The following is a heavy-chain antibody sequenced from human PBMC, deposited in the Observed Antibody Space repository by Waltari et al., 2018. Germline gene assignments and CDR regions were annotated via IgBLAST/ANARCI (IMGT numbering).Heavy chain of an antibody. Sequence: QVHLQQWGAGLLRPSETLSLICAVYGGSLRGYYWGWIRQPPGKGLEWSGEINHSPNSNYNPSLRSRVHRSIDTSQNQFSLQLTSVTAADTGVYYCVRLEDCTGPGGNCYSGAPFAVDVWGQGTTVTVPS. CDR2: INHSPNS. D-gene: IGHD2-8*02. V-gene: IGHV4-34*01. CDR1: GGSLRGYY. J-gene: IGHJ6*02. CDR3: VRLEDCTGPGGNCYSGAPFAVDV.